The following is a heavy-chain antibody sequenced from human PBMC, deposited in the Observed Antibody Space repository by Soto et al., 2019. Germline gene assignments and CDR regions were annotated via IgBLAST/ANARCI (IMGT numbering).Heavy chain of an antibody. CDR3: ARHSLIPGYSSSWYGNYFDY. D-gene: IGHD6-13*01. CDR1: GGSISSSSYY. CDR2: IYYSGST. Sequence: QLQLQESGPGLVKPSETLSLTCTVSGGSISSSSYYWGWIRQPPGKGLEWIGSIYYSGSTYYNPSLKSRVAISVDTSKNQFSLKLSSVTAADTAVYYCARHSLIPGYSSSWYGNYFDYWGQGTLVTVSS. J-gene: IGHJ4*02. V-gene: IGHV4-39*01.